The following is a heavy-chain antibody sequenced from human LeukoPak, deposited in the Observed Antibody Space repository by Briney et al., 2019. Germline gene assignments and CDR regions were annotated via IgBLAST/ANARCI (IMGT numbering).Heavy chain of an antibody. J-gene: IGHJ4*02. V-gene: IGHV3-30*03. CDR1: GFPFSDYG. D-gene: IGHD5-18*01. CDR2: ISHDGSNK. CDR3: ARDSRPTTAKVATFDY. Sequence: PGTSLRLSCAASGFPFSDYGMYWVRQAPGKGLEWLAVISHDGSNKYYADSVKGRITISRDNSMNTLYLQMNSLRAEDTAVYYCARDSRPTTAKVATFDYWGQGTLVTVSS.